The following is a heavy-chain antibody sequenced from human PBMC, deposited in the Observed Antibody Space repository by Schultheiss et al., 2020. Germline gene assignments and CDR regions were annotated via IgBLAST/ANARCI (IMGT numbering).Heavy chain of an antibody. V-gene: IGHV1-3*01. Sequence: ASVKVSCKASGYTFTGYYMHWVRQAPGQGLEWMGWISAYNGNTKYSQKFQGRVTITRDTSASTAYMELSSLRSEDTAVYYCARGWAVAGYNWFDPWGQGTLVTVSS. CDR3: ARGWAVAGYNWFDP. CDR2: ISAYNGNT. D-gene: IGHD6-19*01. CDR1: GYTFTGYY. J-gene: IGHJ5*02.